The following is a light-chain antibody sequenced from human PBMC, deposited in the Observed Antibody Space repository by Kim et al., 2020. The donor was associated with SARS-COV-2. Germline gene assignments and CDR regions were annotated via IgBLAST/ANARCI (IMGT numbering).Light chain of an antibody. Sequence: GQSINISCTGTNSDIGGYPYVSWYQQHPGKAPKLMIYDVRNRPSGVSNRFSGSKSGNTASLTISGLQAEDEADYYCTSYTSAISLLFGGGTQLTVL. CDR2: DVR. CDR3: TSYTSAISLL. J-gene: IGLJ3*02. CDR1: NSDIGGYPY. V-gene: IGLV2-14*03.